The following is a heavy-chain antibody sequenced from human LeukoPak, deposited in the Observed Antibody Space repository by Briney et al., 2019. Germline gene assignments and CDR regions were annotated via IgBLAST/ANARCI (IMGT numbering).Heavy chain of an antibody. D-gene: IGHD6-6*01. V-gene: IGHV3-7*04. CDR1: GFTFSSYW. CDR2: IKQDGSEK. Sequence: GGSLRLSCAASGFTFSSYWMSWVRQAPGKGLEWVANIKQDGSEKYYVDSVKGRFTISRDNAKNSLYPQMNSLRAEDTAVYYCARGGIAARRVFDYWGQGTLVTVSS. CDR3: ARGGIAARRVFDY. J-gene: IGHJ4*02.